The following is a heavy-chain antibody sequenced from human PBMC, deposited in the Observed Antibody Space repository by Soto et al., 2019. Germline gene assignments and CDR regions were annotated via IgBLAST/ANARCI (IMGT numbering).Heavy chain of an antibody. CDR3: ALKHSSSWAYYYYYMDV. D-gene: IGHD6-13*01. Sequence: GGSLRLSCAASGFTFSRYWMHGVRQAQGKGLVWVSRINSDGSSTNYADSVKGRFTISRDNAKNTLYLQMNSLRAEDTAVYYCALKHSSSWAYYYYYMDVWGKGTTVTVSS. J-gene: IGHJ6*03. V-gene: IGHV3-74*01. CDR2: INSDGSST. CDR1: GFTFSRYW.